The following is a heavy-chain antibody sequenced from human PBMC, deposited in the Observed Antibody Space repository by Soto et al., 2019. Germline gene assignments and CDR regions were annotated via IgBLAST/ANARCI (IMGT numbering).Heavy chain of an antibody. J-gene: IGHJ4*02. CDR3: AKEYENSRYPYDY. D-gene: IGHD6-6*01. V-gene: IGHV3-23*01. Sequence: GGPLRSPWQASGLTFSAIARAWARKAPGKGLHGVSTISLRGGSTYYADSVKGRFTISRDNSENTVFLQMNSLRAEDTAVYYCAKEYENSRYPYDYWGQGTLVTVSS. CDR2: ISLRGGST. CDR1: GLTFSAIA.